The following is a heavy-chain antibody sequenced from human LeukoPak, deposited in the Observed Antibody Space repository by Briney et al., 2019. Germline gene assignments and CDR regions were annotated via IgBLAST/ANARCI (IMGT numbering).Heavy chain of an antibody. D-gene: IGHD3-22*01. Sequence: GESLRLSCTASGFTFSTYNMHWVRQPTGKGLEWVSAVGAAGDTYYPGSVKGRFTISRENAKNSLYLQMNSLRVGDTAVYYCARRGDSRSYYDAFDIWGQGTMVTVSS. V-gene: IGHV3-13*01. CDR2: VGAAGDT. CDR3: ARRGDSRSYYDAFDI. J-gene: IGHJ3*02. CDR1: GFTFSTYN.